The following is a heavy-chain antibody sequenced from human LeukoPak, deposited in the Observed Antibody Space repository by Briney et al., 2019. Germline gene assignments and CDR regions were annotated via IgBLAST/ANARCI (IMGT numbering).Heavy chain of an antibody. Sequence: GGSLRLSCAASGFTFSNYGMHWVRQAPGKGLKWMTFIRHDGNSKYYADSAKGRFTISRDNSKNTVYLQMNSLRAEDTAVYYCAKGRGYSYGPYLDYWGQGTLVTVSS. J-gene: IGHJ4*02. CDR3: AKGRGYSYGPYLDY. D-gene: IGHD5-18*01. CDR1: GFTFSNYG. V-gene: IGHV3-30*02. CDR2: IRHDGNSK.